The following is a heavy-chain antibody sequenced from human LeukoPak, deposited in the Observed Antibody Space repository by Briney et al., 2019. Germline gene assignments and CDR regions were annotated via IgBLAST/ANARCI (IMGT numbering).Heavy chain of an antibody. V-gene: IGHV4-39*07. J-gene: IGHJ5*02. CDR1: GGSISSSSYY. CDR2: INHSGST. CDR3: ARRDRIMVRGSSFDP. Sequence: PSETLSLTCTVSGGSISSSSYYWGWIRQPPGKGLEWIGEINHSGSTNYNPSLKSRVTISVDTSKNQFSLKLSSVTAADTAVYYCARRDRIMVRGSSFDPWGQGTLVTVSS. D-gene: IGHD3-10*01.